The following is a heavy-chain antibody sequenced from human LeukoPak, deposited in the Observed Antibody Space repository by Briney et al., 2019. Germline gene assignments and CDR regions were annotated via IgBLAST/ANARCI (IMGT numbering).Heavy chain of an antibody. CDR1: GGSISSGGYY. V-gene: IGHV4-31*03. CDR3: ARGTRGYSYGSPS. CDR2: IYYSGST. Sequence: PSETLSLTCTVSGGSISSGGYYWSWIRQHPGKGLEWIGYIYYSGSTYYNPSLKSRVTISVGTSKNQFSLKLSSVTAADTAVYYCARGTRGYSYGSPSWGQGTLVTVSS. D-gene: IGHD5-18*01. J-gene: IGHJ4*02.